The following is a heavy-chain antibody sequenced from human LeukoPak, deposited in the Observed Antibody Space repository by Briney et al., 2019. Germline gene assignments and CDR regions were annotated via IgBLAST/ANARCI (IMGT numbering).Heavy chain of an antibody. CDR1: GFTFDDYG. Sequence: GGSLRLSCAASGFTFDDYGMSWVRQAPGKGLEWVSGINWNGGSTGYADSVKGRFTISRDNAKNSLYLQMNSLRAEDTALYHCARDNTFRLVPYGMDVWGQGTTVTVSS. CDR3: ARDNTFRLVPYGMDV. J-gene: IGHJ6*02. CDR2: INWNGGST. V-gene: IGHV3-20*01. D-gene: IGHD3-16*01.